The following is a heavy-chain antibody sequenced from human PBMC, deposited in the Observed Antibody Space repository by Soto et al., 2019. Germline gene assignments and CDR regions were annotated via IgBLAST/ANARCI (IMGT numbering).Heavy chain of an antibody. CDR2: INHSGST. CDR3: ARGGMDV. J-gene: IGHJ6*02. CDR1: GGSFSCYY. Sequence: PSETLSLTCAVYGGSFSCYYWSWIRQPPGKGLEWIGEINHSGSTNYNPSLKSRVTISVDTSKNQFSLKLSSVTAADTAVYYCARGGMDVWGQGTTVTVSS. V-gene: IGHV4-34*01.